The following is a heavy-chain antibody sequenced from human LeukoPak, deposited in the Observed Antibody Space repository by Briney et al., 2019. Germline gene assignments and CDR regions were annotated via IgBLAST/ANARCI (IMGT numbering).Heavy chain of an antibody. CDR3: GKKYGLPTTTERSVQY. V-gene: IGHV3-23*01. CDR2: LSGDSGIT. Sequence: GGSLRLSCTPSGFSFSSDAMNWVPQAPGKGLEWLSILSGDSGITHYADSVKGRFTISRDNSKNTLYLQMNSLRAEDTAIYYCGKKYGLPTTTERSVQYWGQGTLVTVSS. CDR1: GFSFSSDA. J-gene: IGHJ4*02. D-gene: IGHD1-1*01.